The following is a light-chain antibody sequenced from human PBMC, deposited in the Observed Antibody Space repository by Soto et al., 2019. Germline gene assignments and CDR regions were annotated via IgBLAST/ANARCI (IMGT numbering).Light chain of an antibody. CDR1: SSDVGSYNL. Sequence: QSALTQPASVSGSPGQSITISCTGTSSDVGSYNLVSWYQQHPGKAPKLMIYEVSKRPSGVSNRFSGSKSGNTASLTISGLQAEDEADYYCCSYAGSSTLRWVFGGGTKVTVL. J-gene: IGLJ3*02. V-gene: IGLV2-23*02. CDR2: EVS. CDR3: CSYAGSSTLRWV.